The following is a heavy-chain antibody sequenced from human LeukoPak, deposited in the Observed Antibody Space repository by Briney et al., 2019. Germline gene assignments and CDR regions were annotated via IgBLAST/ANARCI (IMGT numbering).Heavy chain of an antibody. CDR1: GGTFNSHI. Sequence: ASVKVSCKTSGGTFNSHIFSWVRQAPGHGLEWMGRSTPILGTAKYAQGFQDRVTISADKSTTTVYLELSSLRDEETAIYYWARVNLRGSQYNWFDRWGEGTLVTVSS. CDR3: ARVNLRGSQYNWFDR. V-gene: IGHV1-69*08. D-gene: IGHD1-26*01. CDR2: STPILGTA. J-gene: IGHJ5*02.